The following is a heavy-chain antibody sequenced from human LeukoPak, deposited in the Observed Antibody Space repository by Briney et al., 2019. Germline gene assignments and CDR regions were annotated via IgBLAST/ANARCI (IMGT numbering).Heavy chain of an antibody. CDR1: GFTVSSTL. Sequence: PGGSLRLSCEASGFTVSSTLMVRVRQAPGKGLEWVSVTYTGGNSYYAGSVQGRFIISRDISKNTLYLQMNNLRAEDSALYYCARGGRGSAAVVAPRSFDIWGQGTMVTVSS. V-gene: IGHV3-53*01. J-gene: IGHJ3*02. D-gene: IGHD3-22*01. CDR3: ARGGRGSAAVVAPRSFDI. CDR2: TYTGGNS.